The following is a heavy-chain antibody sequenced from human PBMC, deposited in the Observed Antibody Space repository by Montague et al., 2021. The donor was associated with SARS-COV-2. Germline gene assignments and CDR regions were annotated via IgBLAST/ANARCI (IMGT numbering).Heavy chain of an antibody. CDR3: ARKKPSLEWLRHWYFDP. CDR1: GFTFSSYE. D-gene: IGHD3-3*01. CDR2: ISSSGSTI. V-gene: IGHV3-48*03. J-gene: IGHJ2*01. Sequence: SLRLSCAASGFTFSSYEMNWVRQAPGKGLEWVSYISSSGSTIYYADSVKGRFTISRDNAKNSLYLQMNSLRAEDTAVYYCARKKPSLEWLRHWYFDPWGRGTLVTVSS.